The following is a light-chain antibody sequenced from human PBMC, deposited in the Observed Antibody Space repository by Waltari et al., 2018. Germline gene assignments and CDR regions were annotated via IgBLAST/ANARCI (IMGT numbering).Light chain of an antibody. Sequence: EIVMTPSPATLSVSPGERVTLSCRASQSISSNLAWYQQKPGQAPSLVIYGASTRPTGIPGRFSGSGSGTEFTLTISSLQSEDVAVYYCQQYNNWSSITFGQGTRLEIK. CDR2: GAS. CDR1: QSISSN. V-gene: IGKV3-15*01. J-gene: IGKJ5*01. CDR3: QQYNNWSSIT.